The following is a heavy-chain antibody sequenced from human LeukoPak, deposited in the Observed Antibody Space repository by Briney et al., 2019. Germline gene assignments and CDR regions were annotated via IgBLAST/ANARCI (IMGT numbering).Heavy chain of an antibody. V-gene: IGHV4-4*02. CDR3: AREGGFYRPLDY. CDR1: GGSISSSNW. D-gene: IGHD3-3*01. Sequence: SETLSLTCAVSGGSISSSNWWSWVRPPPGKGLEWIGEIYHSGSTNYNPSLKSRVTISVDKSKNQFSLKLSSVTAADTAVYYCAREGGFYRPLDYSGQGTLVTVSS. CDR2: IYHSGST. J-gene: IGHJ4*02.